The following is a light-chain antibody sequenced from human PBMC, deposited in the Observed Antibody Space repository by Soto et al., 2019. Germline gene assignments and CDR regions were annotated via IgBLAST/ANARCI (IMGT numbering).Light chain of an antibody. CDR2: ATS. J-gene: IGKJ1*01. CDR1: QNIRSY. V-gene: IGKV1-39*01. CDR3: QQGYSSRWT. Sequence: DIQMTQYPSSLSASVGDRVTITCRASQNIRSYLNWYQQKPGKAPQLLIYATSSLQTGVPSRFSASGSGTDFSLGISDLQPEDSVTYYCQQGYSSRWTAGRGTKVEI.